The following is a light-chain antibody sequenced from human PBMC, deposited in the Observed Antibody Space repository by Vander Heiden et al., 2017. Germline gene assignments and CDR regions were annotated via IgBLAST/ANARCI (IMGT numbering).Light chain of an antibody. CDR3: QQDGSSPRT. Sequence: EIVLTQSPGTLSLSPGERATLSCRASQSVSSNFLAWYQQKPGQAPRLLIYGASSRATGIPDRFSGIGSGTDFTLTITRLEPEDFAVYYCQQDGSSPRTFGQGTKVEI. J-gene: IGKJ1*01. V-gene: IGKV3-20*01. CDR1: QSVSSNF. CDR2: GAS.